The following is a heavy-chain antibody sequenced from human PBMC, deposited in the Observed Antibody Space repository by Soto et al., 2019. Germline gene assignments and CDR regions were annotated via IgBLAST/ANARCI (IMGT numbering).Heavy chain of an antibody. J-gene: IGHJ3*02. V-gene: IGHV3-23*01. CDR1: GFPFNNYA. Sequence: EAQLWESGGGLVQPGWSLRLSCAASGFPFNNYAMSWVRQAPGKGLEWVSAIRGSDESTYYAQSVKGRFTISRDNSKNTLNLQMNSLRAEDTAVYYCAKSRSVEDGFDIWGQGTMVTVSS. CDR2: IRGSDEST. CDR3: AKSRSVEDGFDI.